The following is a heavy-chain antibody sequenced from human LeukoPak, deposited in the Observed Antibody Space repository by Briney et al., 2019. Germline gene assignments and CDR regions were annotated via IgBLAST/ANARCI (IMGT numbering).Heavy chain of an antibody. CDR3: ARDFWP. Sequence: TLCPTSTVSVGSISSGGDSWTWIRQAPGKQLGWIGLIYTSGSTNYNPSLKSRVTTSIDTPTNLFSLKLNSVTAADTAVYYSARDFWPWGQGALVTVSS. V-gene: IGHV4-61*02. CDR2: IYTSGST. CDR1: VGSISSGGDS. J-gene: IGHJ4*02. D-gene: IGHD3-3*01.